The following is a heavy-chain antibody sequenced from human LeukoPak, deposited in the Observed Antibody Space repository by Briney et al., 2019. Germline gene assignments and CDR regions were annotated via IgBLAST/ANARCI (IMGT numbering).Heavy chain of an antibody. CDR3: ARDYNTIWFDP. V-gene: IGHV4-59*01. Sequence: SETLSLTCTVSGGSISSYYWSWIRQPPGKGLEWIGYIYYSGSTNYNPSLKSRVTISVDTSKNQFSLKLSSVTAADTAVYYCARDYNTIWFDPWGQGTLVTVSS. CDR2: IYYSGST. CDR1: GGSISSYY. D-gene: IGHD3-3*01. J-gene: IGHJ5*02.